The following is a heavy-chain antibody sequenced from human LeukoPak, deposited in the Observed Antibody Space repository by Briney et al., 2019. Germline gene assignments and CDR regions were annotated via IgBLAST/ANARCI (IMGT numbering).Heavy chain of an antibody. Sequence: GGSLRLSCAASGFTFSSYAMSWVRQAPGKGLEWVSSIGGSGDNTFYADSVKDRFTISRDNSKNTLFLQMNSLRAEDTAVYYGAKGRGTTVTSAANYWGQGTLVTVSS. D-gene: IGHD4-17*01. CDR2: IGGSGDNT. CDR1: GFTFSSYA. V-gene: IGHV3-23*01. CDR3: AKGRGTTVTSAANY. J-gene: IGHJ4*02.